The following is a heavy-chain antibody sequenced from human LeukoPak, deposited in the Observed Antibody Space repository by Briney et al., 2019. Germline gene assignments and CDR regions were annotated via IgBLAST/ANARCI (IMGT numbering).Heavy chain of an antibody. CDR3: ARHSYGPYDY. Sequence: GGSLRLSCAASGFTFSSYAMSWVRQPPGKGLEWVSVIYSGGSTYYADSVKGRFTISRHNSKNTLYLQMNSLRAEDTAVYYCARHSYGPYDYWGQGTLVTVSS. J-gene: IGHJ4*02. V-gene: IGHV3-53*04. CDR1: GFTFSSYA. D-gene: IGHD5-18*01. CDR2: IYSGGST.